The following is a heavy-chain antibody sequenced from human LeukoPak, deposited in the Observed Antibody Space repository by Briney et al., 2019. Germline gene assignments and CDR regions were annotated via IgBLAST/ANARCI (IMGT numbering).Heavy chain of an antibody. CDR1: GYTFTSYG. Sequence: ASVKVSCKASGYTFTSYGISWVRQAPGQGLEWMGWISAYNGNTNYAQKLQGRVTMTRDTSISAAYMVLSRLRSDDTAVYYCVRDHYVSGNYVLDDYWGQGTLVTVSS. D-gene: IGHD3-16*01. V-gene: IGHV1-18*01. J-gene: IGHJ4*02. CDR3: VRDHYVSGNYVLDDY. CDR2: ISAYNGNT.